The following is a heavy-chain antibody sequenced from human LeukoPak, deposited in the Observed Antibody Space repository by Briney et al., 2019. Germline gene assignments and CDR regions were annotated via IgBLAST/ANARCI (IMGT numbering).Heavy chain of an antibody. CDR1: GGSISSYY. CDR2: IYYSGST. V-gene: IGHV4-59*01. CDR3: ARGPISGSYYGGPSLSFDY. Sequence: SETLSLTCTVSGGSISSYYWSWIRQPPGKGLEWIGYIYYSGSTNYNPSLKSRVTISVDTSKNQFSLKLSSVTAADTAVYYCARGPISGSYYGGPSLSFDYWGQGTLVTVSS. J-gene: IGHJ4*02. D-gene: IGHD1-26*01.